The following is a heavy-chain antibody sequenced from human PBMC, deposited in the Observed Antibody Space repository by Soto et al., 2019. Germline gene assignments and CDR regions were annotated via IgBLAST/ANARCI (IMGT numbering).Heavy chain of an antibody. CDR3: AREVLWFGELFSIDP. CDR1: GGTFSSYT. V-gene: IGHV1-69*04. CDR2: IIPILGIA. Sequence: SVKVSCKASGGTFSSYTISWVLQAPGQGLEWMGRIIPILGIANYAQKFQGRVTITADKSTSTAYMELSSLRSVDTAVYYCAREVLWFGELFSIDPWGQGTLVTVSS. D-gene: IGHD3-10*01. J-gene: IGHJ5*02.